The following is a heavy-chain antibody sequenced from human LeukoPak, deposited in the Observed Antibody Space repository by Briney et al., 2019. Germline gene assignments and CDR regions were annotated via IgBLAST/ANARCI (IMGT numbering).Heavy chain of an antibody. CDR2: ISSDGRST. Sequence: GGSLRLSCAASGFTFSSHWMHGVRQAPGKGPVWVSRISSDGRSTSHADPVKGRFTISRDNAKNTLYLQMNSLRADDTAVYYCTRERLERHDAFDMWGQGTVVTVSS. CDR3: TRERLERHDAFDM. J-gene: IGHJ3*02. V-gene: IGHV3-74*01. CDR1: GFTFSSHW. D-gene: IGHD1-1*01.